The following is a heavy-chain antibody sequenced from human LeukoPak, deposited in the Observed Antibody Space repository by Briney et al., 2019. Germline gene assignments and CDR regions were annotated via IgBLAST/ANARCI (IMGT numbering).Heavy chain of an antibody. CDR1: GGSITSYY. Sequence: SETLSLTCTVSGGSITSYYWSWIRQPPGKGLEWIGYISYSGSTNYSPSLKSRVTTSVDTSKNQFSLKLNSVTAADRAMYYCARHKIESGYYTAFDFWGPGILVTVSS. D-gene: IGHD3-3*01. CDR3: ARHKIESGYYTAFDF. CDR2: ISYSGST. J-gene: IGHJ4*02. V-gene: IGHV4-59*08.